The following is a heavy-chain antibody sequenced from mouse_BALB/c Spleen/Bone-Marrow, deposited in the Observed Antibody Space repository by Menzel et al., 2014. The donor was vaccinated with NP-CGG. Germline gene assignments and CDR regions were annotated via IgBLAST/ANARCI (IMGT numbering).Heavy chain of an antibody. J-gene: IGHJ3*01. CDR3: ARGGGAYYGNYWFAY. CDR1: GFTFSSYG. V-gene: IGHV5-6*01. CDR2: ISSGGSYT. Sequence: EVQGVESGGDLVKPGGSLKLSCAASGFTFSSYGMSWVRQTPDKRLEWVATISSGGSYTYYPDSVKGRFTISRDNAKNTLYLQMSSLKSEDTAMYYFARGGGAYYGNYWFAYWGQGTLVTVSA. D-gene: IGHD2-10*01.